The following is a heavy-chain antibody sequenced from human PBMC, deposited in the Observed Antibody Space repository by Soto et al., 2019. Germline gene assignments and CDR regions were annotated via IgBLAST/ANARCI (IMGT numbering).Heavy chain of an antibody. CDR2: ISGSGGST. Sequence: GGSLRLSCAASGFTFSSYAMRWVRQAPGKGLEWVSAISGSGGSTYYADSVNGRFTISRDNAKNTLYLQMNSLRAEDTAVYYCAKERYCSSTSCYKGMDVWGQGTTVNVSS. D-gene: IGHD2-2*02. V-gene: IGHV3-23*01. CDR1: GFTFSSYA. CDR3: AKERYCSSTSCYKGMDV. J-gene: IGHJ6*01.